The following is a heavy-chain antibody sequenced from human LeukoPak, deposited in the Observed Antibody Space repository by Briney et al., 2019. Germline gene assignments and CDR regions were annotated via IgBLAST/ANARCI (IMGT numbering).Heavy chain of an antibody. CDR3: SRGGCSSTSCKPGY. J-gene: IGHJ4*02. CDR2: IKQDGSEK. V-gene: IGHV3-7*02. D-gene: IGHD2-2*01. CDR1: GFTFSSYW. Sequence: GGSLRLSCAASGFTFSSYWMSWVRQAPGKGLEWVASIKQDGSEKYYVDSVKGRFTVSRDNAKNSLYLQMNSLRAEDTAVYYCSRGGCSSTSCKPGYWGQGTLVTVSS.